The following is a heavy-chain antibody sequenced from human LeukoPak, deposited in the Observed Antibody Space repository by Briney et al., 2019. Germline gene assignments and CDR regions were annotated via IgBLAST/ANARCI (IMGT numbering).Heavy chain of an antibody. CDR1: GFTFSTYA. J-gene: IGHJ4*02. CDR2: ISYDGIDK. Sequence: PGGSLRLSCAASGFTFSTYAMHWVRQAPGKGLEWVAVISYDGIDKFYADSVKGRFTISRDNSKNTLYLQMNSLRPEDTAVYYCARAPYDSSGQWGYWGQGTLVTVSS. D-gene: IGHD3-22*01. V-gene: IGHV3-30-3*01. CDR3: ARAPYDSSGQWGY.